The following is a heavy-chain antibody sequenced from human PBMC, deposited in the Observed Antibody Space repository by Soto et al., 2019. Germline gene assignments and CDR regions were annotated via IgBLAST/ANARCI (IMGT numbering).Heavy chain of an antibody. Sequence: QVQLQESGPGLVKPSEMLSLTCSVSGDAVISGSFYWSWIRQPPGKGLEWIGYIYYGGSTSYNPSLRSRVTISADTPKNQVSLRLSSVTAADTALYYCARVVYDTREPHRFDSWGQGTLVTFAS. CDR2: IYYGGST. V-gene: IGHV4-61*01. J-gene: IGHJ4*02. CDR3: ARVVYDTREPHRFDS. D-gene: IGHD3-9*01. CDR1: GDAVISGSFY.